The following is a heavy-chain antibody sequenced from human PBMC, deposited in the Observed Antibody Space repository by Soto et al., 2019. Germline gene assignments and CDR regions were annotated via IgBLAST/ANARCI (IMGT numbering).Heavy chain of an antibody. CDR2: IYYSGST. V-gene: IGHV4-31*03. J-gene: IGHJ4*02. CDR3: ARVPLGRYSLNFHY. Sequence: SETLSLTCTVSGGSISSGGYYWSWIRQHPGKGLEWIGYIYYSGSTYYNPSLKSRVTISVDTSKNQFSLKLSSVTAADTAVYYCARVPLGRYSLNFHYWGQGTRVTVSS. D-gene: IGHD5-18*01. CDR1: GGSISSGGYY.